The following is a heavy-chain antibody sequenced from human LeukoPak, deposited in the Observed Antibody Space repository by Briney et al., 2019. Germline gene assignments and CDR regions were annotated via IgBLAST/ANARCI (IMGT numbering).Heavy chain of an antibody. V-gene: IGHV4-31*03. CDR3: ARVGTPRVAATLARCYYYMDV. CDR2: IYYSGST. CDR1: GGSISSGGHY. D-gene: IGHD2-15*01. Sequence: SQTLSLTCTVSGGSISSGGHYWSWIRQHPGKGLEWIGYIYYSGSTYYNPSLKSRVTISVDTSKNQFSLKLSSVTAADTAVYYCARVGTPRVAATLARCYYYMDVWGKGTTVTVSS. J-gene: IGHJ6*03.